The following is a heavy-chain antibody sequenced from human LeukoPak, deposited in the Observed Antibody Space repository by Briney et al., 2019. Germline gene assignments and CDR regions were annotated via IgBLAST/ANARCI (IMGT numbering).Heavy chain of an antibody. CDR1: GFTFSTYA. CDR3: AKRVYVGGGYNFDY. CDR2: ISGSGGTT. J-gene: IGHJ4*02. D-gene: IGHD5-24*01. V-gene: IGHV3-23*01. Sequence: GGSLRLSCAASGFTFSTYAVSWVRQAPGKGLEWVSGISGSGGTTYYADSVKGRFTISRDNSKNTLYLQMNSLRAEDTAVYYCAKRVYVGGGYNFDYWGQGTLATVSS.